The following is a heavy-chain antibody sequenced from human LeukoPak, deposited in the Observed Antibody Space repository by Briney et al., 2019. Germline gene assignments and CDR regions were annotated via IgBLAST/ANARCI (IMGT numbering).Heavy chain of an antibody. J-gene: IGHJ4*02. V-gene: IGHV4-59*01. D-gene: IGHD6-19*01. CDR3: ARTVHYSSGWAPTYYFDY. Sequence: SETLSLTCTVSGGSITNYYWSWIRQPPGQGLGWIGDIYYSGNTNYNPSLKSRVTMSVDTSKNQFSLKLSSVTAADTAVYYCARTVHYSSGWAPTYYFDYWGQGTLVSVSS. CDR2: IYYSGNT. CDR1: GGSITNYY.